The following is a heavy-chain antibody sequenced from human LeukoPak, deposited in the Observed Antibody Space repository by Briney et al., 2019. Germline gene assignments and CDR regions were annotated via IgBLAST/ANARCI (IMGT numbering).Heavy chain of an antibody. V-gene: IGHV3-21*01. CDR1: GFTFSRHG. CDR3: ARESYDRSGNYPRDFDS. D-gene: IGHD3-22*01. J-gene: IGHJ4*02. Sequence: PGGSLTLSCAASGFTFSRHGMNWVRQAPGKGLEWISSISSGSIYAHYSDSVEGRFSISRDDANSFLYLQMSSLRAEDTAVYCRARESYDRSGNYPRDFDSWGQGTLVTVSS. CDR2: ISSGSIYA.